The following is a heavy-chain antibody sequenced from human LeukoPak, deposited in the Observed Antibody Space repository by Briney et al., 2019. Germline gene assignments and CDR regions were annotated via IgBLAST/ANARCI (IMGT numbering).Heavy chain of an antibody. CDR3: ARLSLGYCSSTSCSQPLYYYYYMDV. CDR1: GGSISSYY. Sequence: SETLSLTCAVSGGSISSYYWSWIRQPAGKGLEWIARIYTSGSTNYNPSLKSRVTMSVDTSKNQFSLKLTSVTAADTAVYYCARLSLGYCSSTSCSQPLYYYYYMDVWGKGTTVTVSS. CDR2: IYTSGST. D-gene: IGHD2-2*01. V-gene: IGHV4-59*10. J-gene: IGHJ6*03.